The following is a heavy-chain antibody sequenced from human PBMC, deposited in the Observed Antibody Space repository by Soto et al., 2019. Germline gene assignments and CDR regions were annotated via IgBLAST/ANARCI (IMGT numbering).Heavy chain of an antibody. J-gene: IGHJ4*02. V-gene: IGHV4-30-2*01. D-gene: IGHD1-26*01. CDR1: GASITVGGYS. CDR2: INHLETT. CDR3: ARGGGSDSFDY. Sequence: PSETLSLTCTVSGASITVGGYSWSWIRQTPGKGLEWVGYINHLETTFYNPSSKRRLTPSIDRAKNQFSLTLQSMSAADRAVYFCARGGGSDSFDYWGQGILVTVSS.